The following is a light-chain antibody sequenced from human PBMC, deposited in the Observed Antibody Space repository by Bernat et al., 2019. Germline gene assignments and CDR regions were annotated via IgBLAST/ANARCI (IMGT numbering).Light chain of an antibody. V-gene: IGLV2-23*02. CDR1: SSDVVSYNH. Sequence: QSALTQPASVSGSPGQSITISCTGTSSDVVSYNHVSWYQQHPGKAPKLMIYEVTKRPSGVSDRFSGSKSGDTASLTISGLQAEDEADYYCCSFATSITYVFGTGTKVTVL. CDR2: EVT. CDR3: CSFATSITYV. J-gene: IGLJ1*01.